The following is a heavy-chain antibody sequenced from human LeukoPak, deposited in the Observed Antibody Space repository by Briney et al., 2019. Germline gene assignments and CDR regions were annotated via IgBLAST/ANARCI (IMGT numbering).Heavy chain of an antibody. D-gene: IGHD2-2*02. V-gene: IGHV6-1*01. CDR3: AREYCTTTNCYSDY. Sequence: SQTLSLTCAISGDSVSSNSAAWNWIRQSPSRGLEWLGKTYYRSKWYTDYAPSVKSRITINPDTSKNQFSLQLNSVTPEDTAVYYCAREYCTTTNCYSDYWGQGTLVTVSS. CDR1: GDSVSSNSAA. J-gene: IGHJ4*02. CDR2: TYYRSKWYT.